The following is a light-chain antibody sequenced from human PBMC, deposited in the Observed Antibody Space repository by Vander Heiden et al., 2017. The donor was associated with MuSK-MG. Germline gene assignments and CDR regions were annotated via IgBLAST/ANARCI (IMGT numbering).Light chain of an antibody. CDR3: RQALRTPIT. V-gene: IGKV2-28*01. J-gene: IGKJ5*01. CDR1: QSLLHRNGYTY. Sequence: DIVMTQSPLSLPVTPGEPASISCRSSQSLLHRNGYTYLDWYLQKPGQSPQLLISVVSNRASGVPDRFTGSRSGTDFTLKISSVETEDVGVYYCRQALRTPITFGQGTRLEIK. CDR2: VVS.